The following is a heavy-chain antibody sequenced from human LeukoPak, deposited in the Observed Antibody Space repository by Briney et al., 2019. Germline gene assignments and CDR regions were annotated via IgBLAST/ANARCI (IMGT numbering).Heavy chain of an antibody. CDR2: ISNDSVDK. CDR1: GFIFSDYY. V-gene: IGHV3-11*04. CDR3: LRDRGYSTYDC. Sequence: TGGSPRLSCVGSGFIFSDYYMSWIRQAPGKGLEWVSYISNDSVDKYYVDSVRGRFTISRDNAKKSMYLQMSGLRVEDTAVYYCLRDRGYSTYDCWGQGTLVTVSS. J-gene: IGHJ4*02. D-gene: IGHD6-13*01.